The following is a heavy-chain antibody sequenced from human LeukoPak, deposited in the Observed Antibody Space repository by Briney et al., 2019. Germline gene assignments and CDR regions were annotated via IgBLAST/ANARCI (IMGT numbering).Heavy chain of an antibody. CDR3: ASIAVAGYFDY. D-gene: IGHD6-19*01. Sequence: SETLSLTCAVYGGSFSGYYWSWIRQPPGEGLEWIGEINHSGSTNYNPSLKSRVTISVDTSKNQFSLKLSSVTAADTAVYYCASIAVAGYFDYWGQGTLVTVSS. V-gene: IGHV4-34*01. CDR2: INHSGST. CDR1: GGSFSGYY. J-gene: IGHJ4*02.